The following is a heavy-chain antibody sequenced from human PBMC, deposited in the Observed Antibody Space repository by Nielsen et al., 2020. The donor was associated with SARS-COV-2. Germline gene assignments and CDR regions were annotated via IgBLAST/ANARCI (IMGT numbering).Heavy chain of an antibody. Sequence: ASVKVSCKASGYTFTNYVMNWVRQAPGQGLEWMGRINTNTGNPTHAQGFTGRFVFSVDTSVSTAYLQISSLKAEDTAVYYCARGKGDFDYWGQGTLVTVSS. V-gene: IGHV7-4-1*02. D-gene: IGHD3-16*01. J-gene: IGHJ4*02. CDR3: ARGKGDFDY. CDR2: INTNTGNP. CDR1: GYTFTNYV.